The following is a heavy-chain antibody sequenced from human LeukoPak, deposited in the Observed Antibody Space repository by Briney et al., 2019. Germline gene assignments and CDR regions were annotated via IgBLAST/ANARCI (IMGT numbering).Heavy chain of an antibody. CDR3: ARRSCSGGSCPGYYYGMDV. J-gene: IGHJ6*02. D-gene: IGHD2-15*01. CDR1: GYTFTSYG. Sequence: GASVKVSCKASGYTFTSYGISWMRQAPGQGLEWMGWISAYNGNTNYAQKLQGRVTMTTDTSTSTAYMELRSLRSDDTAVYYCARRSCSGGSCPGYYYGMDVWGQGATVTVSS. CDR2: ISAYNGNT. V-gene: IGHV1-18*01.